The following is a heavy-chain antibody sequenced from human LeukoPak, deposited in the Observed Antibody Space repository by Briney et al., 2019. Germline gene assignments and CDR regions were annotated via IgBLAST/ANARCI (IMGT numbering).Heavy chain of an antibody. CDR1: SGSISSYY. V-gene: IGHV4-59*01. CDR2: IYYSGST. CDR3: ARDPGWGVVSGFDI. J-gene: IGHJ3*02. D-gene: IGHD3-3*01. Sequence: SETLSLTCTVSSGSISSYYWSWIRQPPGKGLEWIGYIYYSGSTNYNPSLKSRVTISVDTSKNQFSLKLSSVTAADTAVYYCARDPGWGVVSGFDIWGQGTMVTVSS.